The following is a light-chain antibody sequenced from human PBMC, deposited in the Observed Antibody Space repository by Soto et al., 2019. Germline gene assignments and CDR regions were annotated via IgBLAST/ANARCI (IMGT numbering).Light chain of an antibody. CDR2: EVS. J-gene: IGLJ1*01. CDR3: ISNTGSSTSYV. CDR1: SSDVGSYDH. Sequence: QSVLTQPASVSGSPGQSITISCSGTSSDVGSYDHVAWYQQFPGNTRKLMIYEVSNRPSGVSSRFSGSKSCNTATLTISGLLAEHEAGYYCISNTGSSTSYVFGSGTKVTVL. V-gene: IGLV2-14*01.